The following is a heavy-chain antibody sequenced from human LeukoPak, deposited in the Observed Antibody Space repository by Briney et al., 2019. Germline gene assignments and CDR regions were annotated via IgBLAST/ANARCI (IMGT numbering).Heavy chain of an antibody. V-gene: IGHV4-34*01. CDR2: INHSGST. CDR3: ARTPVDTAISGMDV. J-gene: IGHJ6*02. D-gene: IGHD5-18*01. Sequence: SETLSLTCVVYGGSFSGYYWSWIRQPPGKGLEWIGDINHSGSTNYNPSLKSRVTISVDTSKNQSSLKLSSVTAADTAVYYCARTPVDTAISGMDVWGQGTTVTVSS. CDR1: GGSFSGYY.